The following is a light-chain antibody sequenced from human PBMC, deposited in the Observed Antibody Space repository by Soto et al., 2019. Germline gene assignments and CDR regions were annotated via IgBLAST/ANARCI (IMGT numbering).Light chain of an antibody. V-gene: IGKV3-15*01. CDR1: QSVSRN. Sequence: EIVMTQSPATLSVSPGERATVSCRASQSVSRNLAWYQQKPGQAPRLLIYGASTRATGIPVRFSGGGSGTEFTLTISSLXSEDFAVYYCQHYNNWPPWTFGQGTKVDIK. CDR2: GAS. J-gene: IGKJ1*01. CDR3: QHYNNWPPWT.